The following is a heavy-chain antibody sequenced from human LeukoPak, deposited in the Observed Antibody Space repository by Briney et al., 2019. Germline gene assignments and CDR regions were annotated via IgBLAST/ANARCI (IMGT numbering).Heavy chain of an antibody. Sequence: GGSLRLSCAASGFTFSESWMSWVRQVPGQGLEWVAHINHEGGGIQYVDSVKGRSTISRDNAKGSVHLQMNSLRAEDTAIYHCATYINWVAGDVWGQGTTVIASS. CDR1: GFTFSESW. CDR3: ATYINWVAGDV. V-gene: IGHV3-7*01. CDR2: INHEGGGI. D-gene: IGHD1-1*01. J-gene: IGHJ6*02.